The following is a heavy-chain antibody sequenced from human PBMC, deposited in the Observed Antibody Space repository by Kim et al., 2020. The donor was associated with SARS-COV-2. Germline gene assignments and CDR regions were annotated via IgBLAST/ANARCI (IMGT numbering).Heavy chain of an antibody. D-gene: IGHD3-10*01. CDR1: GVSVSSDYW. Sequence: SETLSLTCAISGVSVSSDYWWSWVRQPPGKGLEWVGEIIHWGTTNNNPSLKSRVAISLDKSKNQCSLKLSSVTAADTAVYYCARHLAGADAMDVCGQGATVIVSS. CDR3: ARHLAGADAMDV. J-gene: IGHJ6*02. V-gene: IGHV4-4*02. CDR2: IIHWGTT.